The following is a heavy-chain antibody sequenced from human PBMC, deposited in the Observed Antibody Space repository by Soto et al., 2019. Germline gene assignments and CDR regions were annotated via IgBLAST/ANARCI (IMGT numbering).Heavy chain of an antibody. CDR1: GGSISSGDYY. D-gene: IGHD5-12*01. J-gene: IGHJ4*02. Sequence: SETLSLTCTVSGGSISSGDYYWSWIRQPPGKGLEWIGYIYYSGSTYYNPSLKSRVTISVDTSKNQFSLKLSSVTAADTAVYYCARVDSGYDLFDYWGQGTLVTVSS. CDR2: IYYSGST. CDR3: ARVDSGYDLFDY. V-gene: IGHV4-30-4*01.